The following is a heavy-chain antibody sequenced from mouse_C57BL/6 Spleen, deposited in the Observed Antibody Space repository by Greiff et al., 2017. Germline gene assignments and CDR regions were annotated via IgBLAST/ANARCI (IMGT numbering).Heavy chain of an antibody. CDR3: ARQDYGNYAMDY. V-gene: IGHV1-62-3*01. CDR1: GYTFTSYW. Sequence: QVQLQQPGAELVKPGASVKLSCKASGYTFTSYWMHWVKQRPGRGLEWIGRIDPNSGGTNYNQKFKGKSTLTVDKSSSTAYMQLSSLTSEDSAVYYCARQDYGNYAMDYWGQGTSVTVSS. D-gene: IGHD2-1*01. CDR2: IDPNSGGT. J-gene: IGHJ4*01.